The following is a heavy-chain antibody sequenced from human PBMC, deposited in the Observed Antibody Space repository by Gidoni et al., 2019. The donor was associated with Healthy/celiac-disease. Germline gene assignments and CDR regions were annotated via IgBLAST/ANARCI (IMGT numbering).Heavy chain of an antibody. V-gene: IGHV3-30-3*01. D-gene: IGHD3-3*01. J-gene: IGHJ4*02. CDR2: ISYDVSNK. Sequence: QVQLVESGGGVVQPGRSLRLSCAASGFTFSSNAMHWVRQAPVKGLEWVAVISYDVSNKYYADSVKGRFTISRDNSKNTLYLQMNSLRAEDTAVYYCARDPGTYYDFFGYFDYWGQGTLVTVSA. CDR1: GFTFSSNA. CDR3: ARDPGTYYDFFGYFDY.